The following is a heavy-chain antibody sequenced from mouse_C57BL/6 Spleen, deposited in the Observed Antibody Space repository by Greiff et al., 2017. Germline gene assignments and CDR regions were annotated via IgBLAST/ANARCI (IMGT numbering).Heavy chain of an antibody. CDR3: APLFITTVVANFDY. CDR2: IDPEDGET. J-gene: IGHJ2*01. V-gene: IGHV14-2*01. D-gene: IGHD1-1*01. CDR1: GFNIKDYY. Sequence: EVKLQESGAELVKPGASVKLSCTASGFNIKDYYMHWVKQRTEQGLEWIGRIDPEDGETQYAPTFQGKATITADTSSNTAYLQLSSLTSEDTAVYYCAPLFITTVVANFDYWGQGTTLTVSS.